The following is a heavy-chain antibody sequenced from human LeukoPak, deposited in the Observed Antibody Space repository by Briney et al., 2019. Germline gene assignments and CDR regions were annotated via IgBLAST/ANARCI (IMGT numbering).Heavy chain of an antibody. CDR3: AKEIVVVVAATY. CDR1: GFTLSSHV. D-gene: IGHD2-15*01. Sequence: GKSLRLSCAASGFTLSSHVMHWARQAPGKGLEWVAFILDDGGRKYYADFVKGRFTISRDNSKNTLYLQMNSLRAEDTAVYYCAKEIVVVVAATYWGQGTLVTVSS. CDR2: ILDDGGRK. J-gene: IGHJ4*02. V-gene: IGHV3-30-3*01.